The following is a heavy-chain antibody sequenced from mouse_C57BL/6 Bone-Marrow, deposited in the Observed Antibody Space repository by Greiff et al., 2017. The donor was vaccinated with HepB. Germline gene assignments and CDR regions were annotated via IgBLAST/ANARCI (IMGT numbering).Heavy chain of an antibody. Sequence: QVQLQQPGAELVKPGASVKMSCKASGYTFTSYWITWVKQRPGQGLEWIGDIYPGSGSTTYNEKFKSKATLTVDKSSSTAYMQLSSLTTEDSAVYYYARSSYGNYPMDYWGQGTSVTVSS. J-gene: IGHJ4*01. CDR1: GYTFTSYW. CDR2: IYPGSGST. V-gene: IGHV1-55*01. CDR3: ARSSYGNYPMDY. D-gene: IGHD2-1*01.